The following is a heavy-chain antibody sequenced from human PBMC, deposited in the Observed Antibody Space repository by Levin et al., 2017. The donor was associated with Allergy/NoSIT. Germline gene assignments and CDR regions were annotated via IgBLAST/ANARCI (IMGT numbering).Heavy chain of an antibody. CDR3: ARSYYDILTGYHIGFDY. Sequence: SQTLSLTCTVSGGSISSYYWSWIRQPPGKGLEWIGYIYYSGSTNYNPSLKSRVTISVDTSKNQFSLKLSSVTAADTAVYYCARSYYDILTGYHIGFDYWGQGTLVTVSS. J-gene: IGHJ4*02. CDR1: GGSISSYY. V-gene: IGHV4-59*01. CDR2: IYYSGST. D-gene: IGHD3-9*01.